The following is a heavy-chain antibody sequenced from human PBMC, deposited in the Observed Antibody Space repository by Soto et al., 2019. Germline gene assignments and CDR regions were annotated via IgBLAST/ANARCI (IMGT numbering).Heavy chain of an antibody. CDR2: ICNSGST. V-gene: IGHV4-59*12. J-gene: IGHJ6*03. Sequence: QVQLQESGPGLLKPSETLSLTCTVSGGSIRSYCWTWIRQPPGEGLEWIGCICNSGSTNYNPSLKSCVTISVDTQMNQFSLQLSSVTVAGTAVYYCAGDGSIVVSTRRLMDVWVKGTTVTVSS. CDR1: GGSIRSYC. CDR3: AGDGSIVVSTRRLMDV. D-gene: IGHD3-22*01.